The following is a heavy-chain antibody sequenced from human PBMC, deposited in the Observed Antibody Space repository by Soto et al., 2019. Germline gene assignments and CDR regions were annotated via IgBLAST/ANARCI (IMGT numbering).Heavy chain of an antibody. J-gene: IGHJ4*02. Sequence: QVQLVQSGAEVKKPGASVKVSCKASGYTFNSYAMHWVRQAPGQRLEWMGWINAGNGNTKYSQKFQDRVTITRDTSASTAYMEMSSLRSEDTAVYYCARDVSSGWYFDYWGQGTLVTVSS. D-gene: IGHD6-19*01. CDR3: ARDVSSGWYFDY. V-gene: IGHV1-3*01. CDR2: INAGNGNT. CDR1: GYTFNSYA.